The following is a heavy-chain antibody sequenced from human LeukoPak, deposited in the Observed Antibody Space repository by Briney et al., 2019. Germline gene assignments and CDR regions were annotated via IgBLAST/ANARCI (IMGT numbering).Heavy chain of an antibody. CDR1: GFTFSNAW. V-gene: IGHV3-15*01. D-gene: IGHD1-26*01. CDR2: IKSKTDGGTT. CDR3: TATCGSYCLDY. J-gene: IGHJ4*02. Sequence: GGSLRLSCAASGFTFSNAWMSWVRQAPGKGLEWVGRIKSKTDGGTTDYAAPVKGRFTISRDDSKNTLYLQMNSLKTEDTAVYYCTATCGSYCLDYWGQGTLVTVSS.